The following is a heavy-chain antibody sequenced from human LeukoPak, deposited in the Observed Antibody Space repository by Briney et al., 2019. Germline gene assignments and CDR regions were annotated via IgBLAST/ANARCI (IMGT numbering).Heavy chain of an antibody. D-gene: IGHD2-15*01. CDR3: ARDRARYCSGGSCPLDY. CDR2: ISAYNGNT. V-gene: IGHV1-18*01. J-gene: IGHJ4*02. Sequence: ASVKVSCKASGYTFTSYGISWVRQAPGQGLEWMGWISAYNGNTNYAQKLQGRVTMTTDTSTSTAYMELRSLRSDDTAVYYCARDRARYCSGGSCPLDYWGQGTLVTVSS. CDR1: GYTFTSYG.